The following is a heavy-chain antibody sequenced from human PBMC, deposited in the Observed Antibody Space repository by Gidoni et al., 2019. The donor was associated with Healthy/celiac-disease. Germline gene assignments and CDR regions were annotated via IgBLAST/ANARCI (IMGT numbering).Heavy chain of an antibody. J-gene: IGHJ4*02. CDR2: IWYDGSKK. V-gene: IGHV3-33*01. CDR1: GFTFSSYG. D-gene: IGHD5-18*01. Sequence: QVQLVESGGGVVQPGRSLRLSCAASGFTFSSYGMDWVRQAPGKGLEWVAVIWYDGSKKHYADSVKGRFTISRDNSKNTLYLQMNSLRAEDTAVYYCARGRYSYGPPGDFWGQGTLVTVSS. CDR3: ARGRYSYGPPGDF.